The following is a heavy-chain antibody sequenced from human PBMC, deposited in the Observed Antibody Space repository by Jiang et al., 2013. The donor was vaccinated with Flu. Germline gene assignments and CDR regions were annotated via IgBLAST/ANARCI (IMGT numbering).Heavy chain of an antibody. D-gene: IGHD2-15*01. Sequence: LLKPSETLSLTCSVSGGSISSNSYYWGWIRQPPGKGLAWIGSMYYTGSTYYNPSLKSRVTVSADTSRNQFSLRLASVTAADTAFYYCAVSSVVSFDSFDIWGQGAIVTVSS. V-gene: IGHV4-39*01. J-gene: IGHJ3*02. CDR3: AVSSVVSFDSFDI. CDR1: GGSISSNSYY. CDR2: MYYTGST.